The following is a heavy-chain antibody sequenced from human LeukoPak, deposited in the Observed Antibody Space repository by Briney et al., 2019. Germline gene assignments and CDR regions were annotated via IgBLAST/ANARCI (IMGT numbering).Heavy chain of an antibody. CDR1: GFTFTTYA. Sequence: GGSLRLSCAASGFTFTTYAMSWVRQAPGKGLEWVSTVANSGVDTYYADSVRGRFTVSRDNSRNTVYLQINSLRAEDTAVYYCAKSHSVAQRGYFDYWGQGTLVTVSS. J-gene: IGHJ4*02. CDR3: AKSHSVAQRGYFDY. CDR2: VANSGVDT. V-gene: IGHV3-23*01. D-gene: IGHD4-23*01.